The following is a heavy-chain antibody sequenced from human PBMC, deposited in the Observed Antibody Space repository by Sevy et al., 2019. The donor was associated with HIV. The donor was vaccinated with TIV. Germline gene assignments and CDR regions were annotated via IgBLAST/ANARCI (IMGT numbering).Heavy chain of an antibody. J-gene: IGHJ4*02. Sequence: ASVKVSCKVSGYTLSELSMHWVRLAPGKGLEWMGSFDPEDEETTYSQKFQGSVTMTEDTSTDTAYMELSSLRSEDTAVYDSATTKDYYDSSGSPFDYWGQGTLVTVSS. CDR1: GYTLSELS. V-gene: IGHV1-24*01. CDR3: ATTKDYYDSSGSPFDY. D-gene: IGHD3-22*01. CDR2: FDPEDEET.